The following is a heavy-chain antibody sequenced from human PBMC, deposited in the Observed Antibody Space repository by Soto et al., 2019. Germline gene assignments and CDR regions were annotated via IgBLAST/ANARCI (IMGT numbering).Heavy chain of an antibody. CDR2: INWNGGST. J-gene: IGHJ5*02. Sequence: GVSLRLSCAASGFTFDDYGISWVRQAPGKGLEWVSGINWNGGSTGYADSVKGLFTISRDNAKNSLYLQMNSLRAEDTALYHCARDMGGGGSGDNWFDPCGEGALVTVAS. CDR3: ARDMGGGGSGDNWFDP. V-gene: IGHV3-20*01. D-gene: IGHD2-15*01. CDR1: GFTFDDYG.